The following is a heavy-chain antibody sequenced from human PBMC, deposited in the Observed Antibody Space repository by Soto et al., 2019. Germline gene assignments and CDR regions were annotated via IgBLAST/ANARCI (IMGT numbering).Heavy chain of an antibody. CDR1: GFSFSNYG. CDR2: VSSDGNNK. J-gene: IGHJ5*02. D-gene: IGHD2-2*01. CDR3: AKDRVIQLLPIWPDP. V-gene: IGHV3-30*18. Sequence: XGSLRLSCVASGFSFSNYGMHWVRQAPGKGLEWVAFVSSDGNNKYYAESVKGRFTISRDNAKNTLYLQVDRLTVDDTAVYYCAKDRVIQLLPIWPDPWGQGTLVTVSS.